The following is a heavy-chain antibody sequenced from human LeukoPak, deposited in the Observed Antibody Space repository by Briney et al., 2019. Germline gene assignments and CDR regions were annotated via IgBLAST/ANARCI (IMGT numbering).Heavy chain of an antibody. Sequence: SETLSLTCAVYGGSFSGYYWSWIRQPPGKGLEWIGEINHSGRTNYNPSLKSRVTISVDTSKNQFSLKLSSVTAADTAVYYCARVYSSSWLRSDAFDIWGQGTMVTVSS. J-gene: IGHJ3*02. V-gene: IGHV4-34*01. CDR1: GGSFSGYY. CDR2: INHSGRT. CDR3: ARVYSSSWLRSDAFDI. D-gene: IGHD6-13*01.